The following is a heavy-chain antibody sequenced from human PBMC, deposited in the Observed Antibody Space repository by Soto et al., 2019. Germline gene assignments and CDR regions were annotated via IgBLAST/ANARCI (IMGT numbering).Heavy chain of an antibody. Sequence: AASVKVSCKASGYTFTSYGISWVRQAPGQGLEWMGWISAYNGNTNYAQKLQGRVTMTTDTSTSTAYMELRSLRSDDTAVYYCARDQAAFWSGYYTGVGYYGMDVWGQGTTVTVSS. V-gene: IGHV1-18*01. CDR2: ISAYNGNT. D-gene: IGHD3-3*01. J-gene: IGHJ6*02. CDR3: ARDQAAFWSGYYTGVGYYGMDV. CDR1: GYTFTSYG.